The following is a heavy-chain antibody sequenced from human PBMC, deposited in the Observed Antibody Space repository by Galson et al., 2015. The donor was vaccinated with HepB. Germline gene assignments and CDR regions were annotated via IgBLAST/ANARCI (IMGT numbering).Heavy chain of an antibody. CDR3: ARTGDILTGYYNFDY. CDR2: INAGNGNT. CDR1: GYTFTTYA. V-gene: IGHV1-3*01. D-gene: IGHD3-9*01. Sequence: SVKVSCKASGYTFTTYALHWVRQAPGQRLEWMGWINAGNGNTKYSQKFQGRVTITRDTSASTAYMELSSLRSEDTAVYYCARTGDILTGYYNFDYWGQGTRVTVSS. J-gene: IGHJ4*02.